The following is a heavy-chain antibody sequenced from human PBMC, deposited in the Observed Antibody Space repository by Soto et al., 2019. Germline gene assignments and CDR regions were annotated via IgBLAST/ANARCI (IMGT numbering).Heavy chain of an antibody. D-gene: IGHD6-19*01. CDR1: WGSVSSNTAT. V-gene: IGHV6-1*01. CDR2: TYYRSNWNF. Sequence: PSQTLSLTCAISWGSVSSNTATWNWVRRSPSRGLEWLGRTYYRSNWNFDYALSVKSRITINPDTSKNQFSLQLNSPTPEDTAVYYCAGELDIHHGLGYWGPGTSVTVYS. CDR3: AGELDIHHGLGY. J-gene: IGHJ4*02.